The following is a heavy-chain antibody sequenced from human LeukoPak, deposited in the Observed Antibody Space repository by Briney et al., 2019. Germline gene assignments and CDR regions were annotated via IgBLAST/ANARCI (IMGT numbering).Heavy chain of an antibody. Sequence: ASVKVSCKASGYTFTGYYMHWVRQAPGQGLEWMGWINPNSGGTNYAQKFQGWVTMTRDTSISTAYMELSRLRSDDTAVYYCARGDYYYYGMDVWGQGTTVTVSS. CDR1: GYTFTGYY. V-gene: IGHV1-2*04. CDR3: ARGDYYYYGMDV. CDR2: INPNSGGT. J-gene: IGHJ6*02.